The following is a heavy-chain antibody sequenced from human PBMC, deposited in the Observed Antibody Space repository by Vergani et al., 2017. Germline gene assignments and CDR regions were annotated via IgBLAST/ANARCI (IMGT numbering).Heavy chain of an antibody. V-gene: IGHV3-21*04. J-gene: IGHJ6*03. Sequence: EVQLVESGGGLVKPGGSLRLSCAASGFTFSSYSMNWVRQAPGKGLEWVLSISSSGSTIYYADSVKGRFTISRDNAKNSLYLQMNSLRAEDTAVYYCARHGGWLSKNYYYYYYMDVWGKGTTVTVSS. D-gene: IGHD3-22*01. CDR2: ISSSGSTI. CDR1: GFTFSSYS. CDR3: ARHGGWLSKNYYYYYYMDV.